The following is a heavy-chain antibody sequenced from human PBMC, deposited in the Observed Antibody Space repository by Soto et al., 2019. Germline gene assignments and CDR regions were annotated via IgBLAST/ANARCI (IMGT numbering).Heavy chain of an antibody. V-gene: IGHV4-31*03. CDR1: GYSISSGGYY. J-gene: IGHJ4*02. CDR2: IYYNGST. Sequence: QVQLQESGPGLVKPSQTLSLTCTVSGYSISSGGYYWSWIRQHPGKGLEWIGHIYYNGSTYYNPSLKSRVTISVDTSKNQLSLRLSSVTGADTAVYYCARVNYYGSGSYSKWFDYWGQGTLVTVSS. CDR3: ARVNYYGSGSYSKWFDY. D-gene: IGHD3-10*01.